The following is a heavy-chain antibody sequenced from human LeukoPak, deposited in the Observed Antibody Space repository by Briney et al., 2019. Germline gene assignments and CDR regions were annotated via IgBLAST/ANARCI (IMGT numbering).Heavy chain of an antibody. CDR3: ARGSSTYQT. CDR2: IYYSGST. Sequence: SETLSLTCTVSGGSISSSSYYWGWIRQPPGKGLEWIGSIYYSGSTYYNPSLKSRVTISVDTSKNQFSLKLSSVTAADTAVYYCARGSSTYQTWGQGTLVTVSS. CDR1: GGSISSSSYY. V-gene: IGHV4-39*07. J-gene: IGHJ4*02. D-gene: IGHD2-15*01.